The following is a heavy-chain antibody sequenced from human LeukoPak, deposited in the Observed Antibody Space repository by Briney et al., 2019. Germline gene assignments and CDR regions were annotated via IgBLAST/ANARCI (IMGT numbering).Heavy chain of an antibody. D-gene: IGHD1-26*01. CDR3: ARFNSGSYQHYFDY. CDR2: IYYSGST. CDR1: GGSFSGYY. J-gene: IGHJ4*02. Sequence: KPSETLSLTCAVYGGSFSGYYWSWIRQPPGKGLEWIGSIYYSGSTYNNPSLKSRVTISVDTSKNQFSLKLSSVTAADTAVYYCARFNSGSYQHYFDYWGQGTLVTASS. V-gene: IGHV4-34*01.